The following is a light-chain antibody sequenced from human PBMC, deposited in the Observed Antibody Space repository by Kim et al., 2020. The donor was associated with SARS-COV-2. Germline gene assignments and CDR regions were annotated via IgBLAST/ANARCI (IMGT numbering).Light chain of an antibody. J-gene: IGLJ3*02. CDR3: GSWDNSLSAVV. Sequence: QSVLTQPPSVSAAPGQKVTISCSGSSSNIGKNYVSWYQQFPGTAPKLLIYDNYKRPSGIPDRFSGSKSGTSATLGITGLQTGDEADYYCGSWDNSLSAVVFGGGTQLTVL. CDR1: SSNIGKNY. V-gene: IGLV1-51*01. CDR2: DNY.